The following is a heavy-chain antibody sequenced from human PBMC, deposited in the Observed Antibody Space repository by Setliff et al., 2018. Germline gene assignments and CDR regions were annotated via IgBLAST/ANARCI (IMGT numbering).Heavy chain of an antibody. CDR2: IYSSGST. D-gene: IGHD6-13*01. Sequence: SETLSLTCTVSGGSISSGDYYWSWIRQPPGKGLEWIGYIYSSGSTYYNPSLRSRVSISVDTSKNQFSLKLSSVTAADTAVYYCARGVAAAGPFDYWGQGTLVTVSS. CDR3: ARGVAAAGPFDY. J-gene: IGHJ4*02. V-gene: IGHV4-30-4*08. CDR1: GGSISSGDYY.